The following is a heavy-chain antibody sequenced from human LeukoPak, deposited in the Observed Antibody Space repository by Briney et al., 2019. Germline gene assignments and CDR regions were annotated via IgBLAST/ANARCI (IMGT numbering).Heavy chain of an antibody. CDR1: GFTFSSYG. CDR2: ISYDGSNK. D-gene: IGHD5-18*01. Sequence: GGSLRLSCAASGFTFSSYGMHWVRQAPGKGLEWVAVISYDGSNKYYADSVKGRFTISRDNSKNTLYLQMNSLRAEDTAVYYCAKEVQLWSYQIDYWGQGTLVTVSP. CDR3: AKEVQLWSYQIDY. V-gene: IGHV3-30*18. J-gene: IGHJ4*02.